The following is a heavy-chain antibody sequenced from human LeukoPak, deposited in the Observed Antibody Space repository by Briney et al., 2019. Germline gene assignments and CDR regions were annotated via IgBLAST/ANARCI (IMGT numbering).Heavy chain of an antibody. J-gene: IGHJ4*01. V-gene: IGHV3-21*04. CDR1: GFTFSSYS. CDR2: ISSSSSYI. D-gene: IGHD6-19*01. Sequence: GGSLRLSCAASGFTFSSYSMNWVRQAPGKGLEWVSSISSSSSYIYYADSVKGRFTISRDNSKNTLYLQMNSLRAEDTAVYYCAKDLGYSSGWPFDYWGQGTLVTVSS. CDR3: AKDLGYSSGWPFDY.